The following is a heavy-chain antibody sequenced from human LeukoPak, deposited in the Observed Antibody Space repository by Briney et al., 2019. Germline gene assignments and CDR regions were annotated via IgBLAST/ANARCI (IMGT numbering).Heavy chain of an antibody. CDR3: ARVYYDILTGYVTPGDY. D-gene: IGHD3-9*01. Sequence: ASVKVSCKASGYTFTSYYMHWVRQAPGQGLEWMGIINPSGDSTSYAQKFQGRVTMTRDTSTSTVYMELSSLRSEDTAVYYCARVYYDILTGYVTPGDYWGQGTLVTVSS. CDR2: INPSGDST. J-gene: IGHJ4*02. V-gene: IGHV1-46*01. CDR1: GYTFTSYY.